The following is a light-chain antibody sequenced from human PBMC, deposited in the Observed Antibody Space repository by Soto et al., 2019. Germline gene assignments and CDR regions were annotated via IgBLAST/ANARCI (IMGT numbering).Light chain of an antibody. CDR1: QSVRSSY. CDR2: DAS. V-gene: IGKV3D-20*01. Sequence: EIVLTQSPATLSLSPGERATLSCGASQSVRSSYLAWYQQKPGLAPRLLIYDASSRATGIPDRFSGSGSGTDFTLTISRLEPEEFAVYYCQQYGSSPITFGQGTRLEIK. CDR3: QQYGSSPIT. J-gene: IGKJ5*01.